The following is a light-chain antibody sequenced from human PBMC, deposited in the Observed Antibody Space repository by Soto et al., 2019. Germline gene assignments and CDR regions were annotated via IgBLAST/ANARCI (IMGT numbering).Light chain of an antibody. CDR2: DNN. Sequence: QSVLTQPPSVSGAPGQRGTISCTGSSSNIGAGYDVHWYQQLPGTAPKVLIYDNNNRPSGVPDRFSGSKSGTSASLAITGLQAEDEAEYYCHAYDVSLSGPAFGGGTKLTVL. CDR1: SSNIGAGYD. J-gene: IGLJ2*01. V-gene: IGLV1-40*01. CDR3: HAYDVSLSGPA.